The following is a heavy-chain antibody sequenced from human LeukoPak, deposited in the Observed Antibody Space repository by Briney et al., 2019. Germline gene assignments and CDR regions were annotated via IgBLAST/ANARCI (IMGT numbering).Heavy chain of an antibody. Sequence: GRSLRLSCAASGFTFSSYGMHWVRQAPGKGLEWVAVIWYDGSNKHYADSVKGRFTISRDNSKNTLYLQMNSLRAEDTAVYYCEGAVTNDGPVAFDIWGQGTMVTVSS. CDR1: GFTFSSYG. J-gene: IGHJ3*02. CDR3: EGAVTNDGPVAFDI. V-gene: IGHV3-33*01. CDR2: IWYDGSNK. D-gene: IGHD1-1*01.